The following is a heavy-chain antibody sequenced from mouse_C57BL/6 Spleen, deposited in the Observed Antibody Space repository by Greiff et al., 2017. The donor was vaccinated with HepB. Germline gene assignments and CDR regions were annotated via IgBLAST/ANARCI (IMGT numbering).Heavy chain of an antibody. CDR3: ARRGSYPDY. Sequence: VQLQQSGAELVRPGTSVKVSCKASGYAFTNYLIEWVKQRPGQGLEWIGVINPGSGGTNYNEKFKGKATLTADKSSSTAYMQLSSLTSEDSAVYFCARRGSYPDYWGQGTTLTVSS. D-gene: IGHD1-1*02. J-gene: IGHJ2*01. CDR2: INPGSGGT. V-gene: IGHV1-54*01. CDR1: GYAFTNYL.